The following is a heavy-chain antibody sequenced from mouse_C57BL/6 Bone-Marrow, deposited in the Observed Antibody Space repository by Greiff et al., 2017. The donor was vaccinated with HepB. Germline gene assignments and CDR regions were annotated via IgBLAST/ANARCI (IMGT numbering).Heavy chain of an antibody. D-gene: IGHD2-4*01. V-gene: IGHV5-15*01. CDR1: GFTFSDYG. Sequence: VQLKQSGGGLVQPGGSLKLSCAASGFTFSDYGMAWVRQAPRKGPEWVAFISNLAYSIYYADTVTGRFTISRENAKNTLYLEMSSLRSEDTAMYYCARHYDYDEGFAYWGQGTLVTVSA. CDR3: ARHYDYDEGFAY. CDR2: ISNLAYSI. J-gene: IGHJ3*01.